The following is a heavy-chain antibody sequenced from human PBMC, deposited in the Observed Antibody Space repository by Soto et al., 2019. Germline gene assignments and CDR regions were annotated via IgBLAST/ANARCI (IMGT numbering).Heavy chain of an antibody. CDR2: IYYSGST. CDR3: ARVVNPYYYDSSGYYPFDY. V-gene: IGHV4-31*03. Sequence: SETLSLTCTVSGGSISSGGYYWSWIRQHPGKGLEWIGYIYYSGSTYYNPSLKSRVTISVDTSKNQFSLKLSSVTAADTAVYYCARVVNPYYYDSSGYYPFDYWGQGTLVTV. J-gene: IGHJ4*02. CDR1: GGSISSGGYY. D-gene: IGHD3-22*01.